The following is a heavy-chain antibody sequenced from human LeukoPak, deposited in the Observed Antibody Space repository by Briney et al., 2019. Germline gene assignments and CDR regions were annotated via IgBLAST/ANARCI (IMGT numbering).Heavy chain of an antibody. Sequence: SETLSLTCAVYGGSFSGYYWSWIRQPPGKGLEWIGEINHSGSTNYNPSLKSRVTISVDTSQNQFSLKLSSVTAADTAVYYCARLYYDSSGQPFDYWGQGTLVTVSS. CDR2: INHSGST. CDR1: GGSFSGYY. D-gene: IGHD3-22*01. V-gene: IGHV4-34*01. CDR3: ARLYYDSSGQPFDY. J-gene: IGHJ4*02.